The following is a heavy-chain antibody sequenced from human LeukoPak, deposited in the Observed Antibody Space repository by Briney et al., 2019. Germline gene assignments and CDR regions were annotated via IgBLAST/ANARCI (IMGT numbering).Heavy chain of an antibody. CDR1: GGSISSSTYY. CDR3: AREDTRDGYNPYYFDY. J-gene: IGHJ4*02. V-gene: IGHV4-39*02. D-gene: IGHD5-24*01. Sequence: PSETLSLTCTVSGGSISSSTYYWGWIRQPPGKGLEWIGSIYYSGSTYYNPSLKSRVTISVDTSKNQFSLKLSSVTAADTAVYYCAREDTRDGYNPYYFDYWGQGTLVTVSS. CDR2: IYYSGST.